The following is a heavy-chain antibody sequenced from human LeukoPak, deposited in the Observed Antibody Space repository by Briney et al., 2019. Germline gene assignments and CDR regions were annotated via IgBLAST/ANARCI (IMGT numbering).Heavy chain of an antibody. D-gene: IGHD2-21*02. Sequence: GGSLRLSCAASGFSVSNNNMNWVRQGPGKGLEWVSVIYRDGSTYYADSVKGRFTISRDNSKNTLYLQMNSLRAEDTAVYYCARDSGDGDYTPDMDVWGRGTTVTVSS. CDR1: GFSVSNNN. CDR3: ARDSGDGDYTPDMDV. V-gene: IGHV3-53*01. CDR2: IYRDGST. J-gene: IGHJ6*03.